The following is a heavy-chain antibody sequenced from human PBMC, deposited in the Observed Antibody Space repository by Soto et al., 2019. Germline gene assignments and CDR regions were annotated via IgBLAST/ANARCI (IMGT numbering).Heavy chain of an antibody. Sequence: QVQLMESGGGVVQPGGSLRLSYTTSGFTFSIYSMHWFRQTPGKGLEWVAVTSPEEGTKFYADSVKGRFTVSRDNSKNTLYLQRSSLRVEDTDVCYCARVVVMTKWYFDNWGQGIPVTVSS. J-gene: IGHJ4*02. V-gene: IGHV3-30-3*01. CDR1: GFTFSIYS. CDR2: TSPEEGTK. CDR3: ARVVVMTKWYFDN. D-gene: IGHD2-21*01.